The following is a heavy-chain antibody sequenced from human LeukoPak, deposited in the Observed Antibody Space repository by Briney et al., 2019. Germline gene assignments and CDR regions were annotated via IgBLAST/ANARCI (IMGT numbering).Heavy chain of an antibody. CDR1: GASISSYY. J-gene: IGHJ4*02. V-gene: IGHV4-59*01. Sequence: SETLSLTCTVSGASISSYYWRWIRQPPGKGLEWIGYIYYSGSTNYNPSPKSRVTISEDTSRNQFSLKLSSVTAADTAVYYCARERPWLGVDYWGQGTLVTVSS. CDR2: IYYSGST. D-gene: IGHD6-19*01. CDR3: ARERPWLGVDY.